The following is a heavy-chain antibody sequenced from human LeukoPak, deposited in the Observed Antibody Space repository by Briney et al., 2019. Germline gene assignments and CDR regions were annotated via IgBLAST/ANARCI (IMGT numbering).Heavy chain of an antibody. V-gene: IGHV4-34*01. D-gene: IGHD5-12*01. CDR3: ARATNNWFDP. Sequence: SETLSLTCAVYGGSFSGYYWSWIRQPPGKGLEWIGEINHSGSTNYNPSLKSRVTISVDTSKNQFSLKLSSVTAADTAVYYCARATNNWFDPWGQGTLVTVSS. CDR1: GGSFSGYY. J-gene: IGHJ5*02. CDR2: INHSGST.